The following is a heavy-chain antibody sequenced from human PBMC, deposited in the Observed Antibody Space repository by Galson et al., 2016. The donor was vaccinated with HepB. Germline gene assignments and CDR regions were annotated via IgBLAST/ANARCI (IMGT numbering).Heavy chain of an antibody. D-gene: IGHD3-3*01. Sequence: PGPGLEWVSLLYRAGSPYYADSVKGRFTISRDDSKNTLYLQMNSLRAEDTALYYCARGQAPTYSDFWSGSSSPHYYYGMDVGGNGTTVTVSS. CDR3: ARGQAPTYSDFWSGSSSPHYYYGMDV. V-gene: IGHV3-66*02. CDR2: LYRAGSP. J-gene: IGHJ6*04.